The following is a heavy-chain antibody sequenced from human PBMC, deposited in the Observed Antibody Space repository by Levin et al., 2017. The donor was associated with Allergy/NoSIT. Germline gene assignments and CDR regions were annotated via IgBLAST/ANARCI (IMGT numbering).Heavy chain of an antibody. Sequence: GGSLRLSCAASGFTSGDYAMSWVRQAPGKGLEWVSTLSDSGRSTSYADSVRGRFTISRDNPKSMLFLQMTSLRADDTAIYYCVKDRLRYSSSWFDFWGQGTLVTVTS. CDR2: LSDSGRST. CDR3: VKDRLRYSSSWFDF. V-gene: IGHV3-23*01. D-gene: IGHD6-13*01. CDR1: GFTSGDYA. J-gene: IGHJ4*02.